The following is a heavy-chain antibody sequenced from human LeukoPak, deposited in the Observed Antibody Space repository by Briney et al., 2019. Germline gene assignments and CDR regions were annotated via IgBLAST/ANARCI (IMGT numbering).Heavy chain of an antibody. J-gene: IGHJ4*02. D-gene: IGHD1-14*01. V-gene: IGHV3-53*01. Sequence: GGSLRLSCAASGFTLITNDMTWVRQAPGKGLEWVSVLYSDGNTKYTDSVQGRFTISRDNSKNTLYLEMNSLSPDDTAVYYCARGVEPLAANTLAYWGQGTLVTASS. CDR1: GFTLITND. CDR3: ARGVEPLAANTLAY. CDR2: LYSDGNT.